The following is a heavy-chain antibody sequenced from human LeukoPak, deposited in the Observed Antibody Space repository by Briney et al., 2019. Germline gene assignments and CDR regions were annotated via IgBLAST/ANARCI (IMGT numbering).Heavy chain of an antibody. J-gene: IGHJ3*02. CDR3: ARTKFRGAFDI. CDR1: GDSISGTIYY. V-gene: IGHV4-39*07. Sequence: SETLSLTCTVSGDSISGTIYYWTWIRQPPEKGLEWIGSIYYSGSTNYNPSLKSRVTISVDTSKNQFSLKLSSVTAADTAVYYCARTKFRGAFDIWGQGTMVTVSS. CDR2: IYYSGST.